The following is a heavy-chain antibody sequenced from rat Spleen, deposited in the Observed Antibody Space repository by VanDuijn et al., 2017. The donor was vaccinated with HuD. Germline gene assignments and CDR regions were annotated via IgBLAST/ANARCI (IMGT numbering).Heavy chain of an antibody. CDR1: GFNFNDYW. CDR3: SRARSDRYFDY. D-gene: IGHD3-7*01. J-gene: IGHJ2*01. Sequence: EVKLVESGGGLVQPGRSLKLSCAASGFNFNDYWMGWVRQAPGKGLEWIGEVNGDGTTMNYTPSLKDKFTISRDNAQNTLFLQTSKLGSEDTAIYYCSRARSDRYFDYWGQGIMVTVSS. V-gene: IGHV4-2*01. CDR2: VNGDGTTM.